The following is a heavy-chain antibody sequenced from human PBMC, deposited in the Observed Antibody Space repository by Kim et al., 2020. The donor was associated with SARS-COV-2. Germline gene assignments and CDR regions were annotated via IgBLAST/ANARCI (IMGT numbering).Heavy chain of an antibody. J-gene: IGHJ6*02. CDR2: ISSSSSYI. CDR1: GFTFSSYS. D-gene: IGHD6-13*01. V-gene: IGHV3-21*01. Sequence: EGSLRLSCAASGFTFSSYSMNWVRQAPGKGLEWVSSISSSSSYIYYADSVKGRFTISRDNAKNSLYLQMNSLRAEDTAVYYCARGSSSWYEGGYYYYYYGMDVWGQGTTVTVSS. CDR3: ARGSSSWYEGGYYYYYYGMDV.